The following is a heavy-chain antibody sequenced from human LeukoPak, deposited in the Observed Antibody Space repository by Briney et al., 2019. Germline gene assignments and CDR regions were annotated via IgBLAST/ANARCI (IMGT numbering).Heavy chain of an antibody. CDR3: ARDWSGYYYDSSGYPNWFDP. CDR2: IYYSGST. D-gene: IGHD3-22*01. Sequence: SETLSLTCTVSGGSISSNSYYWGWIRQPPGKGLEWIGSIYYSGSTYYNPSLKSRVTISVDTSKNQFSLKLSSVTAADTAVYYCARDWSGYYYDSSGYPNWFDPWGQGTLVTVSS. CDR1: GGSISSNSYY. J-gene: IGHJ5*02. V-gene: IGHV4-39*07.